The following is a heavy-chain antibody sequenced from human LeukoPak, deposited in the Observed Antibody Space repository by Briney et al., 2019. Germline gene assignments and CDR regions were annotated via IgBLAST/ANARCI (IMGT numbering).Heavy chain of an antibody. J-gene: IGHJ4*02. CDR1: GDSVSSNSAA. CDR2: TYYRSKWCE. V-gene: IGHV6-1*01. CDR3: ASQLGGTTFH. D-gene: IGHD1/OR15-1a*01. Sequence: SQTLSLTCAISGDSVSSNSAAWNWIRQSPSRGLEWLGRTYYRSKWCEDYAAAVKSRITIKPDTSKNQFSLQLNSVTAAETAVYYCASQLGGTTFHWGQGTLVTVSS.